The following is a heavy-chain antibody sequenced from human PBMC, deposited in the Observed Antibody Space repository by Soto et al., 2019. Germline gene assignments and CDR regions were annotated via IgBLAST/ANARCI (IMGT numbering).Heavy chain of an antibody. CDR3: ARGRWFDP. CDR2: INHSGST. J-gene: IGHJ5*02. V-gene: IGHV4-34*01. CDR1: GGSFSGYY. Sequence: PSETLSLTCAVYGGSFSGYYWSWIRQPPGKGLEWIGEINHSGSTNYNPSLKSRVTISVDTSKNQFSLKLSSVTAADTAVYYCARGRWFDPWGQGTLVTVSS.